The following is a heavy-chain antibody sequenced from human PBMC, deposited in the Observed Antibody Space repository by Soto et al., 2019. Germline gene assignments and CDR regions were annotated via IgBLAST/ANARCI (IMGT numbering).Heavy chain of an antibody. CDR3: VRERGLSSFYGMDV. D-gene: IGHD3-10*01. Sequence: LSCEASGFTLTTYTMNWVRQASGKGLEWVSSITSSSGHIYYADSVKGRFTISRDNARNSLYLQMNSLRAEDTAVYYCVRERGLSSFYGMDVWRQGTTVTVSS. CDR2: ITSSSGHI. J-gene: IGHJ6*02. CDR1: GFTLTTYT. V-gene: IGHV3-21*01.